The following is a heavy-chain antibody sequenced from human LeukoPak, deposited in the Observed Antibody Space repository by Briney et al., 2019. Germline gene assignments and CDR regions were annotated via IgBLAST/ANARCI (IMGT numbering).Heavy chain of an antibody. J-gene: IGHJ6*02. CDR1: GGSISSGGYS. Sequence: PSQTLSLTCAVSGGSISSGGYSWSWIRQPPGKGLEWIGYIYHSGSTYYNPSLKSRVTISVDRSKNQFSLKLSSVTAADTAVYYCASYYSNYGINGMDVWGQGTTVTVSS. V-gene: IGHV4-30-2*01. CDR3: ASYYSNYGINGMDV. D-gene: IGHD4-11*01. CDR2: IYHSGST.